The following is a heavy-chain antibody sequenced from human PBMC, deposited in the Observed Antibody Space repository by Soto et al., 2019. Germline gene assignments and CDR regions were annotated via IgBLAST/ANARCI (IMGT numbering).Heavy chain of an antibody. CDR2: IFWDDDK. V-gene: IGHV2-5*02. Sequence: QITLKESGPTLVKPTQTLTLTCTFSGFSLSTSGVGVGWIRQPPEKALEWLAVIFWDDDKRYSPSLKDRLTITKDTSKNQVVLTMTNMDPADTATYYCAHRRYCSGGSCYDYWGQGTLVTVSS. CDR3: AHRRYCSGGSCYDY. J-gene: IGHJ4*02. CDR1: GFSLSTSGVG. D-gene: IGHD2-15*01.